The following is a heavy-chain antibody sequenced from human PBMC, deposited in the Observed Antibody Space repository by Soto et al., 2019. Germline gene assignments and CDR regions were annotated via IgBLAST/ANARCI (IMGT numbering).Heavy chain of an antibody. V-gene: IGHV3-30-3*01. D-gene: IGHD3-3*01. Sequence: GSLRISCAASGITFTSYAMPRVRQAPGKGLEWVAVISNDGSNYYSADSVRGRFTISRDNTKNTLFLQMSSLRGEDSGVYYCARGTTLAIFDYGMDVWGQGTTVTVSS. CDR3: ARGTTLAIFDYGMDV. J-gene: IGHJ6*02. CDR1: GITFTSYA. CDR2: ISNDGSNY.